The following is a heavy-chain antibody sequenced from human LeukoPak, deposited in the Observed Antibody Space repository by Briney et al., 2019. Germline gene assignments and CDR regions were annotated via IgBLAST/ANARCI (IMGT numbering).Heavy chain of an antibody. CDR1: GFAVSTKY. CDR2: IHSVSGT. D-gene: IGHD6-13*01. J-gene: IGHJ4*02. CDR3: ARGGNSSTWYEFDY. V-gene: IGHV3-53*01. Sequence: GGSLRLSCAASGFAVSTKYMSWARQAPGKGLEWVSLIHSVSGTYYADSVKGRFTISRDNSKNTLYLQMNNLRAEDTAVYYCARGGNSSTWYEFDYWGQGTLVTVSS.